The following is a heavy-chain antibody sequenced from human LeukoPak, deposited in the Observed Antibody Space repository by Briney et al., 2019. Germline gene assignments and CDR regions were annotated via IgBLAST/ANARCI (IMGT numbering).Heavy chain of an antibody. CDR3: ARDSPHYYDSSGYHYDAFDI. CDR2: IYTSGST. Sequence: SQTLSLTCTVSGGSISSGSYYWSWVRQPAGKGLEWIGRIYTSGSTNYNPSLKSRVTISVATSKHQFSLKLSSVTAADTAVYYCARDSPHYYDSSGYHYDAFDIWGQGTMVTVSS. CDR1: GGSISSGSYY. J-gene: IGHJ3*02. V-gene: IGHV4-61*02. D-gene: IGHD3-22*01.